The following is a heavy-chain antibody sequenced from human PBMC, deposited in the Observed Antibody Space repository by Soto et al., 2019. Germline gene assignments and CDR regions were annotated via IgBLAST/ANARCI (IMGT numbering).Heavy chain of an antibody. CDR2: ISPGGSAT. CDR1: GFTFSNYW. J-gene: IGHJ4*02. CDR3: LGTSLVVAASTRYDY. D-gene: IGHD2-8*02. V-gene: IGHV3-74*01. Sequence: GGSLRLSCAASGFTFSNYWMHWVRQVPGKGLVWVSRISPGGSATAYADSVKGRFTISRDNVKNTLYLQMNNLRAEDTAVYYYLGTSLVVAASTRYDYWGQGTLVTVSS.